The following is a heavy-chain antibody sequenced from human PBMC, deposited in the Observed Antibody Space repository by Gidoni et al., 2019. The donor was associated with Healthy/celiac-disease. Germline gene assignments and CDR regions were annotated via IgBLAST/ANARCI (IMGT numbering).Heavy chain of an antibody. V-gene: IGHV3-23*01. CDR2: ISGSGGST. Sequence: EVKQLEYGGGGVQPGGALRISGAAAGVTVSSYAMSWVRQAPGRGLEWVSAISGSGGSTYYADSVKGRFTISRDNSKNTLYLQMNSLRAEDTAVYYCAKMNRDYYGMDVWGQGTTVTVSS. CDR1: GVTVSSYA. CDR3: AKMNRDYYGMDV. J-gene: IGHJ6*02.